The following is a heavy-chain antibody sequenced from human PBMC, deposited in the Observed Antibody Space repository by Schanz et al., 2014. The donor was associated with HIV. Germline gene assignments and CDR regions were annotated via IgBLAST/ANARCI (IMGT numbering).Heavy chain of an antibody. D-gene: IGHD6-13*01. CDR1: GGTFSNYA. Sequence: QVQLVQSGAEVKMPGSSVKVSCKASGGTFSNYAMTWVRQAPGQGLEWMAGIIPIFDTTNYAQKFQGRVTITADESTSTAYMELSSLRSEDTAVYYCARDSPVAAGTLDYWGQGTLVTVSS. V-gene: IGHV1-69*01. CDR3: ARDSPVAAGTLDY. J-gene: IGHJ4*02. CDR2: IIPIFDTT.